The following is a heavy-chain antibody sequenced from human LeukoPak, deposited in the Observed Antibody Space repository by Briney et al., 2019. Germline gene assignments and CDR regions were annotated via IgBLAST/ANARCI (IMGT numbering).Heavy chain of an antibody. J-gene: IGHJ6*03. V-gene: IGHV3-23*01. CDR3: ARDKARYEGSSGYHPYYYYYMDV. CDR2: ISGSGGST. CDR1: GFTFSSYA. Sequence: GGSLRLSCAASGFTFSSYAMSWVRQAPGKGLEWVSAISGSGGSTYYADSVKGRFTISRDNSKNSLYLQMNSLRAEDTAVYYCARDKARYEGSSGYHPYYYYYMDVWGKGTTVTVSS. D-gene: IGHD3-22*01.